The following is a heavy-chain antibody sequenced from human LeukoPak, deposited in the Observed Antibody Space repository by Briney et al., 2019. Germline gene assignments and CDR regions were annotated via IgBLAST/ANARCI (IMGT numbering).Heavy chain of an antibody. CDR2: IDQHGSAK. CDR3: VREDTYSTDWYDPDY. J-gene: IGHJ4*02. CDR1: GFTFSSYR. D-gene: IGHD6-19*01. Sequence: GGSLRLSCAASGFTFSSYRMSWVRQAPGKGLEWVANIDQHGSAKYYVDSVKGRFTISRDNAKNSLYLQMNSLSAEDTAMYYCVREDTYSTDWYDPDYWGQGTLVTVSS. V-gene: IGHV3-7*01.